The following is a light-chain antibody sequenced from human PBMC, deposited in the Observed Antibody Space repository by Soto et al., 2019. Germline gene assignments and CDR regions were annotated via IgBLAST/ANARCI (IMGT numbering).Light chain of an antibody. Sequence: EIVLTQSPGTLSLSPGDRATLSCRASQSVSRSYLAWYQQKPGQAPRLLISGASGRATGVPDRFSGSGSGTEFTLTIDRLESEDFAVYFCQQYGDLPWTFGQGTKVDIK. CDR3: QQYGDLPWT. CDR2: GAS. CDR1: QSVSRSY. J-gene: IGKJ1*01. V-gene: IGKV3-20*01.